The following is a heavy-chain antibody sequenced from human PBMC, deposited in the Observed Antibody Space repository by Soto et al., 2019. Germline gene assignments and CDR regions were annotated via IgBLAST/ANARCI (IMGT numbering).Heavy chain of an antibody. V-gene: IGHV1-69*08. J-gene: IGHJ4*02. D-gene: IGHD3-10*01. Sequence: QVQLVQSGAEVKKPGSSVKVSCKASGGTFSSYTISWVRQAPGQGLEWMGRIIPILGIANYAQKFQGRVTITADKSTSTAYMELSSLRSEDTAVYYCAREGRPWGLLWFGELSDYWGQGTLVTVSS. CDR2: IIPILGIA. CDR3: AREGRPWGLLWFGELSDY. CDR1: GGTFSSYT.